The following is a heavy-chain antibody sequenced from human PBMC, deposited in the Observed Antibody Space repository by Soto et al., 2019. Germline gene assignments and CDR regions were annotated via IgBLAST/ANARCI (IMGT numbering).Heavy chain of an antibody. D-gene: IGHD5-12*01. CDR2: IDSDGRST. CDR1: GFTFSSYW. V-gene: IGHV3-74*01. J-gene: IGHJ4*02. CDR3: AVGNSYWFDY. Sequence: PGGSLRLSCAASGFTFSSYWMHWVRQAPGKGLVWVSRIDSDGRSTSNADSVKGRFTISRDNAKNTLYLQMNSLRAEDTAVYYCAVGNSYWFDYWGQGTQVTVSS.